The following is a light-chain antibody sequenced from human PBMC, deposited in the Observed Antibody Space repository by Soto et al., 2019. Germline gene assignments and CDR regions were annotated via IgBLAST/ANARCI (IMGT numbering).Light chain of an antibody. Sequence: DIQMTQSPYTLSPSVGDRVSITCRASQSISGWLAWYQQKPGKAPKLLIYDASSLESGVPSRFSGSGSGTEFSLTISTLQPDDFATYYCQQYNSYSVNAFGQGTKLEIK. V-gene: IGKV1-5*01. CDR3: QQYNSYSVNA. CDR2: DAS. CDR1: QSISGW. J-gene: IGKJ2*01.